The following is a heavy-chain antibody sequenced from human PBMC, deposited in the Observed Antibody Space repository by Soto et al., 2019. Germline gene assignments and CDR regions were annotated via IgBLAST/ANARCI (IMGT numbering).Heavy chain of an antibody. CDR1: GYTFTGYY. D-gene: IGHD6-19*01. J-gene: IGHJ5*02. V-gene: IGHV1-2*04. CDR3: ARDWAVAGESWFDP. CDR2: INPNSGGT. Sequence: QVQLVQSGAEVKKPGASVKVSCKASGYTFTGYYMHWVRQAPGQGLEWMGWINPNSGGTNYAQKFQGWVTMTRDTSISTAYMERSRLRSDDTAVYYCARDWAVAGESWFDPWGQGTLVTVSS.